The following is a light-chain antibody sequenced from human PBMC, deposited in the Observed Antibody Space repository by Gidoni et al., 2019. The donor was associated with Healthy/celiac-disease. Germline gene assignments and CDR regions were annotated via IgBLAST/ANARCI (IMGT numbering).Light chain of an antibody. V-gene: IGKV3-15*01. Sequence: EVVMTQSPATLSVSPGERATLSCRASQSVSSNLAWYQQKPGQAPRLLIYAAFTRATGIPARFSGSGSGTEFTLTISSLQSEDFAVYYCQQHNYWPLTFXGXTKVXIK. J-gene: IGKJ4*01. CDR3: QQHNYWPLT. CDR1: QSVSSN. CDR2: AAF.